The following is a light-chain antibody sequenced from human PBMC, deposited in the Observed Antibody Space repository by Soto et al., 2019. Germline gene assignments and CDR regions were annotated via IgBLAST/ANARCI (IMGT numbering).Light chain of an antibody. V-gene: IGKV1-5*03. CDR1: QSISSW. J-gene: IGKJ1*01. CDR3: QQYNDNWT. Sequence: DIQMTQSPSTLSASVGDRVTITCRASQSISSWLAWYQQKPGTAPKLLIYKASTLQTGVPSRFSGSGSGTEFTLHISSLQPDDFATYYCQQYNDNWTFGQGTKVEIK. CDR2: KAS.